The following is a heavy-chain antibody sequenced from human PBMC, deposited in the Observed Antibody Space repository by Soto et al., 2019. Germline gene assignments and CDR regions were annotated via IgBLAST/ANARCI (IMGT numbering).Heavy chain of an antibody. D-gene: IGHD5-18*01. CDR1: GFTFSSYW. CDR3: ARVRYFYGYGAFDI. J-gene: IGHJ3*02. CDR2: IKQDGSEK. V-gene: IGHV3-7*01. Sequence: GALRLSCAASGFTFSSYWMSWVRQAPVKGLEWVANIKQDGSEKYYVDSVKGRFTISRDNAKNSLYLQMNSLRAEDTAVYYCARVRYFYGYGAFDIWAQGTMVTVSS.